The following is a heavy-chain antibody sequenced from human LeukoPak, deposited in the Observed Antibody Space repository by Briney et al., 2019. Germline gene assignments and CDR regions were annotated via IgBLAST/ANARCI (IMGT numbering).Heavy chain of an antibody. CDR1: GGSISSYY. D-gene: IGHD6-13*01. CDR3: ARLSNSWYDIDY. Sequence: SETLSLTCTVSGGSISSYYWSWIRQPPGKGLEWIGYIYYSGSTNYNPSLKSRVTISVDTSKNQFSLKLSSVTAADTAVYYCARLSNSWYDIDYWGQGTLVTVSS. J-gene: IGHJ4*02. V-gene: IGHV4-59*08. CDR2: IYYSGST.